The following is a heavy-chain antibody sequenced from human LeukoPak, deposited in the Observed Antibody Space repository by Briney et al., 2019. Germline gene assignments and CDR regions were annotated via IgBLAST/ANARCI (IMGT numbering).Heavy chain of an antibody. V-gene: IGHV4-34*01. CDR1: GGSFCGYS. CDR2: INHSGST. Sequence: SETLSLTCAVYGGSFCGYSWSWIRQPPGKGLEWIVEINHSGSTNYHPSHKSRVTISVDTSKNQFSLKLSSVTAADTAVYYCARGRTYYYDSSGYSFDFWGQGTLVTVSS. D-gene: IGHD3-22*01. J-gene: IGHJ4*02. CDR3: ARGRTYYYDSSGYSFDF.